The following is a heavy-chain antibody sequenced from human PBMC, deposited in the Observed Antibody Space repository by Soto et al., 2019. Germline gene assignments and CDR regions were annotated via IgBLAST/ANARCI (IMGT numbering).Heavy chain of an antibody. CDR2: IFSNDEK. Sequence: QESGPGLVKPSQTLSLTCTVSGGSISSGGYYWSWIRQHPGKGLEWLAHIFSNDEKSYSTSLKSRLTISKDTSKSQVVLTMTNMDPVDTATYYCARMGAVTKGNCFDYWGQGTLVTVSS. CDR1: GGSISSGGYY. V-gene: IGHV2-26*01. CDR3: ARMGAVTKGNCFDY. J-gene: IGHJ4*02. D-gene: IGHD4-17*01.